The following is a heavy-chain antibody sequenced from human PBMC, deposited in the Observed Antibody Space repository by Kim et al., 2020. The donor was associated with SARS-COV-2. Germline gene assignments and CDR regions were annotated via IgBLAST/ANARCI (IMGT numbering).Heavy chain of an antibody. Sequence: GGSLRLSCAASGFTFSSFAMHWVRQAPGKGLEWVAFISYDGTNKYYAGSVKGRFTISRDNSKNTLYLQMNSLRAEDTAVYYCARERAPVVVVAALDSWG. CDR2: ISYDGTNK. V-gene: IGHV3-30*04. CDR3: ARERAPVVVVAALDS. D-gene: IGHD2-15*01. J-gene: IGHJ5*01. CDR1: GFTFSSFA.